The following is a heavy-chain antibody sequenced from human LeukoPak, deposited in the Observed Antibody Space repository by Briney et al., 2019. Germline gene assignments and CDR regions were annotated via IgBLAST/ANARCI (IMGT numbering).Heavy chain of an antibody. D-gene: IGHD4-17*01. J-gene: IGHJ4*02. CDR2: ISYDGTKK. V-gene: IGHV3-30*03. CDR3: GVGDYVRY. Sequence: GGSLRLSCVASGSTFTDYGTHWVRQAPGKGLEWVAVISYDGTKKYYAESVKGRFTISRDNSKNTPYLQMNSLRGEDTAVYYCGVGDYVRYWGQGTLVTVSS. CDR1: GSTFTDYG.